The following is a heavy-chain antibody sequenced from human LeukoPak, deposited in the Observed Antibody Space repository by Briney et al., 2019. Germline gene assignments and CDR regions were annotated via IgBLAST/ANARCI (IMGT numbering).Heavy chain of an antibody. D-gene: IGHD3-22*01. V-gene: IGHV1-18*01. CDR2: ISAYNGNT. CDR3: ARGRLNYYDSSGPPTAY. J-gene: IGHJ4*02. Sequence: ASVKVSCKASGYTFTSYGISWVRQAPGQGLEWMGWISAYNGNTNYAQKLQGRVTMTTDTSTSTAYMELRSLRSDDTAVYYCARGRLNYYDSSGPPTAYWGQGTLVTVSS. CDR1: GYTFTSYG.